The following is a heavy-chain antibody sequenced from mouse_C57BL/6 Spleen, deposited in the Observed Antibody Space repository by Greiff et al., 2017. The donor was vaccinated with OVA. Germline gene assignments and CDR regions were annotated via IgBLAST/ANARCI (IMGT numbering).Heavy chain of an antibody. Sequence: EVQVVESGPGLVKPSQSLSLTCSVTGYSITSGYYWNWIRQFPGNKLEWMGYISYDGSNNYNPFLTNRISITRDTSKNQVFLKLNSVTTEDTTTYYCARDSSGYPAWFAYWGQGTLVTVSA. CDR3: ARDSSGYPAWFAY. J-gene: IGHJ3*01. CDR2: ISYDGSN. CDR1: GYSITSGYY. D-gene: IGHD3-2*02. V-gene: IGHV3-6*01.